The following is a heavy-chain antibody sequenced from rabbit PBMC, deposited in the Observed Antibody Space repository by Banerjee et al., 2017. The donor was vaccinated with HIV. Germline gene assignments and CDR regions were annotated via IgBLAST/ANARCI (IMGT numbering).Heavy chain of an antibody. CDR2: INTSSGNT. V-gene: IGHV1S43*01. Sequence: QEQLEESGGDLVKPEGSLTITCTASGFSFSNRYVMCWVRQAPGKGLEWIACINTSSGNTVYASWAKGRFTISRSTSLNTVDLKMTSLTAADTATYFCARDPANPEYDIGLWGPGTLVTVS. CDR3: ARDPANPEYDIGL. CDR1: GFSFSNRYV. D-gene: IGHD1-1*01. J-gene: IGHJ6*01.